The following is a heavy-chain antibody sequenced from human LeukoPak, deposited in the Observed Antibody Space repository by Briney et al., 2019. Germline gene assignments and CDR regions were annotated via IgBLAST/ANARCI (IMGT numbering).Heavy chain of an antibody. CDR2: FDPEDGET. Sequence: GASVKVSCKVSGYTLTELSMHWVRQAPGKGLEWMGGFDPEDGETIYAQKFQGRVTMTEDTSTDTAYMEPSSLRSEDTAVYYCATAGGPARYFDYWGQGTLVTVSS. CDR3: ATAGGPARYFDY. D-gene: IGHD1-26*01. V-gene: IGHV1-24*01. CDR1: GYTLTELS. J-gene: IGHJ4*02.